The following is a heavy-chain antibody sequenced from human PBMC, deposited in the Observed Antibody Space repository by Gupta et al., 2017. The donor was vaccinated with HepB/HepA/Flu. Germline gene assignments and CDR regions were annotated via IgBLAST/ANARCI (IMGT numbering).Heavy chain of an antibody. CDR1: GFTFSSYE. Sequence: EVQLVASGGDLVQPGGSLRLSCTASGFTFSSYEMNWVRQAPGKGLEWLSFISTSGGTIYYADSVKGRFTISRDNAQKSLYLQMNSLTAEDTAIYYCARDEAGGGIDYWGQGTLVTVSS. CDR3: ARDEAGGGIDY. D-gene: IGHD4-23*01. V-gene: IGHV3-48*03. J-gene: IGHJ4*02. CDR2: ISTSGGTI.